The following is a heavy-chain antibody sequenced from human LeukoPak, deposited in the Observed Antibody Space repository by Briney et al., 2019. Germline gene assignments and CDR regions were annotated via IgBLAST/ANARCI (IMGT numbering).Heavy chain of an antibody. CDR3: ARDLLGYYGSGSYFGRFDP. V-gene: IGHV1-46*01. Sequence: ASVKVSCKASGYTFTSYYMHWVRQAPGQGLEWMGIINPSGGSTSYAQKFQGRVTMTRDTSTSTVYMELSSLRSEDTAVYYCARDLLGYYGSGSYFGRFDPWGQGTLVTVSS. J-gene: IGHJ5*02. CDR2: INPSGGST. CDR1: GYTFTSYY. D-gene: IGHD3-10*01.